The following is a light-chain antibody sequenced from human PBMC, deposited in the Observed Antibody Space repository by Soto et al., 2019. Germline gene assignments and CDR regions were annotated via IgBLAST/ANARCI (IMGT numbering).Light chain of an antibody. CDR3: QQRDNLPYT. V-gene: IGKV3-11*01. CDR2: DAS. Sequence: IVLTQSAATLTLYPGERATLSCRASQSVSSYLAWYQQKPGQAPRLLIYDASNRATGIPGRFSGSGSGTDFTLTISRLEPEYCAVYYCQQRDNLPYTFGQGTNLEIK. CDR1: QSVSSY. J-gene: IGKJ2*01.